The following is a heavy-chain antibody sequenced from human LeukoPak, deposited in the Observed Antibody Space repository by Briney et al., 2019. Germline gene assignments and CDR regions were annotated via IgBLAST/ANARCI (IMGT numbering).Heavy chain of an antibody. V-gene: IGHV1-69*05. J-gene: IGHJ6*03. D-gene: IGHD3-3*01. CDR2: IIPIFGTA. CDR1: GGTFSSYA. CDR3: ARLGFLEWLSPYYYYMDV. Sequence: VASVKVSCKASGGTFSSYAISWVRQAPGQGLEWMGRIIPIFGTANYAQKFQGRVTITTDESTSTAHMELSSLRSEDTAVYYCARLGFLEWLSPYYYYMDVWGKGTTVTVSS.